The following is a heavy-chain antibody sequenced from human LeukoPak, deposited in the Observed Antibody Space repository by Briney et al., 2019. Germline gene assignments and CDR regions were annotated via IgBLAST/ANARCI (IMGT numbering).Heavy chain of an antibody. Sequence: GGSLRLSCAATGFTISDYYMSWIRQAPGKGLEWVYYITNSGSTVYYIDSVKGRFTISRDNAKNSLYLQMNSLRAEDTAVYYCARDRGIVGPTGYYFDYWGQGTLVTVSS. D-gene: IGHD1-26*01. CDR3: ARDRGIVGPTGYYFDY. CDR1: GFTISDYY. J-gene: IGHJ4*02. V-gene: IGHV3-11*01. CDR2: ITNSGSTV.